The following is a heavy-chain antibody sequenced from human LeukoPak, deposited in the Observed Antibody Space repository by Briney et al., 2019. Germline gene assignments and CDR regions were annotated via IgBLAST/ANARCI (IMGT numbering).Heavy chain of an antibody. D-gene: IGHD6-13*01. Sequence: GGSLRLSCAASGFIFDDYGMSWVRHAPGKGLEWVSGINWNGGRTGYADSVKGRFTISRDNAKNTLYLQMNSLRAEDTAVYYCAVRYSGRWYLFDYWGQGTLVTVSS. V-gene: IGHV3-20*04. CDR3: AVRYSGRWYLFDY. J-gene: IGHJ4*02. CDR1: GFIFDDYG. CDR2: INWNGGRT.